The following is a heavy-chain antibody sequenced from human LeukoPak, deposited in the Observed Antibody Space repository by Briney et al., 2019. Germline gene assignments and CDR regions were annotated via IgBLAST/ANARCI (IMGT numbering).Heavy chain of an antibody. Sequence: SVKVSCKASGSAFSGYTITWVRQAPGQGLEWVGGIITNLASTNYAQKFQGRVTISADDSTSTAYMQLRSLTSEDTAFYYCALAFSGYDRWFPEPPDQWGQGTLVTVSA. CDR2: IITNLAST. V-gene: IGHV1-69*01. CDR3: ALAFSGYDRWFPEPPDQ. D-gene: IGHD5-12*01. CDR1: GSAFSGYT. J-gene: IGHJ4*02.